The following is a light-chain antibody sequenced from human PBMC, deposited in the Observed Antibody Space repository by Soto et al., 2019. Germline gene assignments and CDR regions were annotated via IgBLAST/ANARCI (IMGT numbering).Light chain of an antibody. Sequence: QSALTQPASVSGSPGQSITISCTGTSSDVGGYNYVSWYQQHPGKAPKLMIYVVSNRPSGVSNRFSGSKSGNTASLTISGLQAEDEADYYCGSYTSSSTTHVVFGGGTQLTVL. J-gene: IGLJ2*01. CDR3: GSYTSSSTTHVV. CDR1: SSDVGGYNY. CDR2: VVS. V-gene: IGLV2-14*01.